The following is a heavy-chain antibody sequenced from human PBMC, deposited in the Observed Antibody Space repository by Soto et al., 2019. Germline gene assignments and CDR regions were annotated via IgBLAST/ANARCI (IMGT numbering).Heavy chain of an antibody. CDR1: GFTFSSYA. CDR2: VSASGGGT. CDR3: AKSSSRAHYYAMDV. Sequence: PXESLSLSCAASGFTFSSYAMNWVRQAPGKGLEWVAGVSASGGGTSYADSVKGRFTISRDNSKDTLYLQMNSLRAEDTAVYYCAKSSSRAHYYAMDVWGQGTTVTVSS. J-gene: IGHJ6*02. D-gene: IGHD2-2*01. V-gene: IGHV3-23*01.